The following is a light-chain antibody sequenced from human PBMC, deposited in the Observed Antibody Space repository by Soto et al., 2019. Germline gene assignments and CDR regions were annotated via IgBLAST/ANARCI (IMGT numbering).Light chain of an antibody. CDR2: EVS. CDR1: SSDVGSYNL. J-gene: IGLJ2*01. V-gene: IGLV2-23*02. Sequence: QSALTQPASVSGSPGQSITISCTGTSSDVGSYNLVSWYQQHPGKAPKLMIYEVSKRPSGVSNRFSGSKSGNTASLTISGLQAEDEADYYCCSYAGSSTFLFGGWTKLTVL. CDR3: CSYAGSSTFL.